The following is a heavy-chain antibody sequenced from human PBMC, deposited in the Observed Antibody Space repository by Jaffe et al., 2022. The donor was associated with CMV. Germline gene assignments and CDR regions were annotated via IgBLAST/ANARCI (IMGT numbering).Heavy chain of an antibody. Sequence: QLQLQESGPGLVKPSETLSLTCTVSGGSISSSSYYWGWIRQPPGKGLEWIGSIYYSGSTYYNPSLKSRVTISVDTSKNQFSLKLSSVTAADTAVYYCARHGANSVAGFDYWGQGTLVTVSS. CDR1: GGSISSSSYY. CDR2: IYYSGST. V-gene: IGHV4-39*01. D-gene: IGHD6-19*01. CDR3: ARHGANSVAGFDY. J-gene: IGHJ4*02.